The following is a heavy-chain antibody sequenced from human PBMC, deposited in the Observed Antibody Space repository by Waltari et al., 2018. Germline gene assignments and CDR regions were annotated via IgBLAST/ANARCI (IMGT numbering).Heavy chain of an antibody. V-gene: IGHV3-23*04. CDR3: AKTMVRGVIITYMPPKVFDY. D-gene: IGHD3-10*01. CDR1: GFTFSSYA. CDR2: ISGSGGST. Sequence: EVQLVESGGGLVQPGGSLRLSCAASGFTFSSYAMSWVRQAPGKGLEWVSAISGSGGSTYYADAVKCRFTISRDNSKNTLYLQMNSLRAEDTAVYYCAKTMVRGVIITYMPPKVFDYWGQGTLVTVSS. J-gene: IGHJ4*02.